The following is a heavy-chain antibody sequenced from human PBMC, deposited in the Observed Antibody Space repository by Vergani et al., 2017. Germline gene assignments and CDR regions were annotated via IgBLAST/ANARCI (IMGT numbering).Heavy chain of an antibody. Sequence: QVQLQESGPGLAKPSQTLSLTCTVSGGSISSGSYYWSWIRQPAGKGLEWIGRIYTSGSTNYNPSLKSRVTISVDTSKNQFSLKLSSVTAADTAVYYCARDGDRYPRGVCGYWGQGTLVTVSS. CDR1: GGSISSGSYY. CDR3: ARDGDRYPRGVCGY. D-gene: IGHD2-21*02. CDR2: IYTSGST. V-gene: IGHV4-61*02. J-gene: IGHJ4*02.